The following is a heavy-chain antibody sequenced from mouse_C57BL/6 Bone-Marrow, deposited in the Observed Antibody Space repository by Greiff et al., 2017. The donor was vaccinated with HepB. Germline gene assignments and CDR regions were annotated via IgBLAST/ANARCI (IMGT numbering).Heavy chain of an antibody. D-gene: IGHD1-1*01. CDR2: ISSGGSYT. CDR3: ARQGRYYYGSSYVKYYYAMDY. V-gene: IGHV5-6*01. J-gene: IGHJ4*01. Sequence: EVKLVESGGDLVKPGGSLKLSCAASGFTFSSYGMSWVRQTPDKRLEWVATISSGGSYTYYPDSVKGRFTISRDNAKNTLYLQMSNLKSEDTAMYYCARQGRYYYGSSYVKYYYAMDYWGQGTSVTVSS. CDR1: GFTFSSYG.